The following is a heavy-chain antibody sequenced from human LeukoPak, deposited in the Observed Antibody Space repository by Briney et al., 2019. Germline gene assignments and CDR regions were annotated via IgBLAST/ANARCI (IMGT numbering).Heavy chain of an antibody. CDR2: IIPIFGTA. V-gene: IGHV1-69*06. CDR3: ARETTRWFDP. J-gene: IGHJ5*02. CDR1: GYSFIDYY. Sequence: SVKVSCKTSGYSFIDYYIHWMGQAPGQGLEWMGGIIPIFGTANYAQKFQGRVTITADKSTSTAYMELSSLRSEDTAVYYCARETTRWFDPWGQGTLVTVSS. D-gene: IGHD2-15*01.